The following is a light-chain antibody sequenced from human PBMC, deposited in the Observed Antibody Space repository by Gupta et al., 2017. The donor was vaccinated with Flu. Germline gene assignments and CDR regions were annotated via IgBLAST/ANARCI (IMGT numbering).Light chain of an antibody. V-gene: IGLV3-21*02. J-gene: IGLJ2*01. Sequence: GYTSTRTGRGNNIGRKCVHWYQQMPGRAPVLFVDDEGKRPSGIPERFSDSNSGNTATLTITGVEDGDEADYYCQGWDTTIGDVIFGGGTKLTVL. CDR1: NIGRKC. CDR3: QGWDTTIGDVI. CDR2: DEG.